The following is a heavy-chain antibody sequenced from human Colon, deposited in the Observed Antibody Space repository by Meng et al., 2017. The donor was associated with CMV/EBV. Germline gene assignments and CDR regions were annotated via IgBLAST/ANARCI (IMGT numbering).Heavy chain of an antibody. J-gene: IGHJ4*02. V-gene: IGHV4-39*07. CDR3: ARDPYDFWSGAPF. Sequence: SETLSLTCSVSGGSISSMSDYWGWIRQPPGKGLEWIGSIYYNGNAYYNPSLRSRVTISLDTSKKQFSLKLTSVTAADTAVYYCARDPYDFWSGAPFWGQGTLVTVSS. CDR2: IYYNGNA. D-gene: IGHD3-3*01. CDR1: GGSISSMSDY.